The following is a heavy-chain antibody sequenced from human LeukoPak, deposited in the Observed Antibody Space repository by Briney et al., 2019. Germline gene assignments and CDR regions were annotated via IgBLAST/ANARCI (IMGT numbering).Heavy chain of an antibody. CDR3: ARDRVRYCSGGSCYNFDY. D-gene: IGHD2-15*01. CDR1: GFTFSAYA. V-gene: IGHV3-23*01. J-gene: IGHJ4*02. CDR2: IRKNTDNT. Sequence: GGSLRLSCAASGFTFSAYAMTWVRQAPGKGLEWVFCIRKNTDNTYYGDSVKGRFTISRDNSKNTLYLQMNSLRAEDTAVYYCARDRVRYCSGGSCYNFDYWGQGTLVTVSS.